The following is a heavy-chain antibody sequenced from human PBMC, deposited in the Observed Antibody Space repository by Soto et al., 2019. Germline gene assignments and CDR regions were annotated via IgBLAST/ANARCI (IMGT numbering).Heavy chain of an antibody. CDR1: GYTFTSYA. D-gene: IGHD3-16*01. CDR3: AREATLTFASHNWFDT. CDR2: INAGNDNT. V-gene: IGHV1-3*01. J-gene: IGHJ5*02. Sequence: ASVKVSCKASGYTFTSYAMHWVRQAPGQRLEWMGWINAGNDNTKYSQKFQGRVTITRDTSASTAYMELNSLRSEDTAVYYCAREATLTFASHNWFDTWGQGTLVTVSS.